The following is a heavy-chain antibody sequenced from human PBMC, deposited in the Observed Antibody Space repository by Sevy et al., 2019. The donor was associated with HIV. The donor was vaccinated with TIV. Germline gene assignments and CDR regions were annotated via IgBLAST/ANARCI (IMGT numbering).Heavy chain of an antibody. V-gene: IGHV4-31*03. CDR1: GGSISSGGYH. J-gene: IGHJ5*02. CDR2: IYYSGST. CDR3: ARVVKKFDSSGYPMNWFDP. D-gene: IGHD3-22*01. Sequence: SETLSLTCTVSGGSISSGGYHWSWIRQHPGKGLEWIGYIYYSGSTYYNPSLKSRVIISVDTSKNQFLLKLRSVTAADTAVYYCARVVKKFDSSGYPMNWFDPWGQGTLVTVSS.